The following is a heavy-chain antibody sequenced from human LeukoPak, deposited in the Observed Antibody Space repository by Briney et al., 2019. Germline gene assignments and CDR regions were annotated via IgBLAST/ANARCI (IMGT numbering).Heavy chain of an antibody. CDR1: GGSMSSYY. Sequence: PSETLSLTCTVSGGSMSSYYWGWIRQPPGKGLEWVGSIYYSGSTYYNPSLKSRVTISVDTSKNQFSLKLSSVTAADTAVYYCARRYGGNSYVDYWGQGTLVTVSS. D-gene: IGHD4-23*01. V-gene: IGHV4-39*01. CDR2: IYYSGST. J-gene: IGHJ4*02. CDR3: ARRYGGNSYVDY.